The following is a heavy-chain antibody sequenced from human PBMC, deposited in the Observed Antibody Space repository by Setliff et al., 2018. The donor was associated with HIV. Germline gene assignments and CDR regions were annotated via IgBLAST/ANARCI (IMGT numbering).Heavy chain of an antibody. D-gene: IGHD3-10*01. CDR1: GYTFTDYY. CDR2: IDPAGGET. Sequence: GASVKVSCKASGYTFTDYYIYWMKQAPGKGLEWMGRIDPAGGETIYAEKFQDRVTIIADTSMDTVFMEMNNLRAEDTAVYYCAREALGRFGELLGYFDYWGQGTLVTVSS. CDR3: AREALGRFGELLGYFDY. V-gene: IGHV1-69-2*01. J-gene: IGHJ4*02.